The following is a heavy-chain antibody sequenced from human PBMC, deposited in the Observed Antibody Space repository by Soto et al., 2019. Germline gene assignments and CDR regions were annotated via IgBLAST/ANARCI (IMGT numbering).Heavy chain of an antibody. CDR3: AREGAGYCSGVSCPMSAFDI. CDR1: GGTFSSYT. J-gene: IGHJ3*02. V-gene: IGHV1-69*08. Sequence: QVQLVQSGAEVKKPGSSVKVSCKASGGTFSSYTISWVRQAPGQGLEGMGRIIPIRGIANYAQKFQGRVTITADKPTRTVYMELSSLRSEDTAGYYCAREGAGYCSGVSCPMSAFDIWGQGTMVTGSS. CDR2: IIPIRGIA. D-gene: IGHD2-15*01.